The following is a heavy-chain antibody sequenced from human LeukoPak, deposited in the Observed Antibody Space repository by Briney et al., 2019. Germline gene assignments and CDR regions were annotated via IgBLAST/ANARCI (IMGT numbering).Heavy chain of an antibody. CDR3: ALIGYCSSTSCDRDP. D-gene: IGHD2-2*01. V-gene: IGHV3-30*02. J-gene: IGHJ5*02. Sequence: GGSLRLSCAASGVTFSSYGMHWVRQAPGKGLEWVAFIRYDGSNKYYADSVKGRFTISRDNSKNTLYLQMNSLRAEDTAVYYCALIGYCSSTSCDRDPWGQGTLVTVSS. CDR2: IRYDGSNK. CDR1: GVTFSSYG.